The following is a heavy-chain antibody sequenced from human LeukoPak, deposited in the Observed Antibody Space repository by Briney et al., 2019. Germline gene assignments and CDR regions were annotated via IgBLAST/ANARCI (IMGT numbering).Heavy chain of an antibody. Sequence: GGSLRLSCAASGFTVSSNYMSWVRQAPGKGLEWVSVIQSGGSRYYADSVKGRFTISRDNAKNSLYLQMNSLRAEDTALYYCAKDPSRGDSSGWYADYWGQGTLVTVSS. CDR1: GFTVSSNY. V-gene: IGHV3-53*05. CDR2: IQSGGSR. J-gene: IGHJ4*02. CDR3: AKDPSRGDSSGWYADY. D-gene: IGHD6-19*01.